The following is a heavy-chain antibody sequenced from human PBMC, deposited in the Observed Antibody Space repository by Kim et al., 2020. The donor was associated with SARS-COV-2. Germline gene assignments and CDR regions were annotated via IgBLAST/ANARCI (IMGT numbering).Heavy chain of an antibody. CDR2: IYYSGST. V-gene: IGHV4-39*01. D-gene: IGHD3-10*01. CDR1: GGSISSSSYY. Sequence: SETLSLTCTVSGGSISSSSYYWGWIRQPPGKGLEWIGSIYYSGSTYYNPSLKSRVTISVDTSKNQFSLKLSPVTAADTAVYYCARHDALSGSYVVFQHWGQGTLVTVSS. J-gene: IGHJ1*01. CDR3: ARHDALSGSYVVFQH.